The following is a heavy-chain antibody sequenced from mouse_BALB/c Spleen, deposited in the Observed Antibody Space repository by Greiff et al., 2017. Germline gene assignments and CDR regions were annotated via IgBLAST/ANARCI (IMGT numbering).Heavy chain of an antibody. V-gene: IGHV5-17*02. CDR3: ARSPDAMDY. CDR2: ISSGSSTI. CDR1: GFTFSSFG. Sequence: EVKVEESGGGLVQPGGSRKLSCAASGFTFSSFGMHWVRQAPEKGLEWVAYISSGSSTIYYADTVKGRFTISRDNPKNTLFLQMTSLRSEDTAMYYCARSPDAMDYWGQGTSVTVSS. J-gene: IGHJ4*01.